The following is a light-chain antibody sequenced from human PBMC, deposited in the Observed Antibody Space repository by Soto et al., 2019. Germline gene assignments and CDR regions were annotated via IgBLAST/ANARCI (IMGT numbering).Light chain of an antibody. CDR3: QQYDNLPLT. J-gene: IGKJ4*01. V-gene: IGKV1-33*01. Sequence: DIQMTQSPSSLSASVGDRVTITCQARQDIKNYLNWYQQKSGKAPKLLIYDASDLETGVPSRFSGSGSGTDFTFTINSLQPEDIATYYCQQYDNLPLTFGGGTKVDI. CDR1: QDIKNY. CDR2: DAS.